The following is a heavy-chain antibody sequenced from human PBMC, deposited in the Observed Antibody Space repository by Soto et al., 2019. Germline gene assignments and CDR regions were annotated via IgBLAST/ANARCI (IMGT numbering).Heavy chain of an antibody. CDR2: ISAHNGNK. J-gene: IGHJ4*02. CDR3: AREPNYFDY. V-gene: IGHV1-18*01. CDR1: GYTFTSYG. Sequence: GPSVKVSCKASGYTFTSYGISWVRQAPGQGLEWMGWISAHNGNKKYAQKLQGRVTMTTDTSTSTAYMELRSLRSDDTAVYYCAREPNYFDYWGQGTLVTVSS.